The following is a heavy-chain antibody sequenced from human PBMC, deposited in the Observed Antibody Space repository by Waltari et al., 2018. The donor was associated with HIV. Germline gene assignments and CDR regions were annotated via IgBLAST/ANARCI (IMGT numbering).Heavy chain of an antibody. CDR3: ARGLLLNHPLDY. V-gene: IGHV3-11*01. D-gene: IGHD2-21*02. CDR1: GFTFSDYY. J-gene: IGHJ4*02. Sequence: QVQLVESGGGLVEPGGSLRLSGSASGFTFSDYYMSWIRQAPGKGLEWVSSISSSGSSTYYADSVKGRFTISRDNAKNSLSLQMNSLRAEDTAVYYCARGLLLNHPLDYWGQGTLVTVSS. CDR2: ISSSGSST.